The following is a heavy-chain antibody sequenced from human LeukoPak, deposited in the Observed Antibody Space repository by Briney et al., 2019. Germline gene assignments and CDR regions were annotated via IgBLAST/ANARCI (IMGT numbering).Heavy chain of an antibody. CDR3: ARGLEYSSGYYFDY. D-gene: IGHD3-22*01. Sequence: ASVKVSCKASGGTFSSYAISWVRQAPGQGLEWMGGIIPIFGTANYAQKFQGRVTVTADESTSTAYMELSSLRSEDTAVYYCARGLEYSSGYYFDYWGQGTLVTVSS. CDR2: IIPIFGTA. J-gene: IGHJ4*02. CDR1: GGTFSSYA. V-gene: IGHV1-69*13.